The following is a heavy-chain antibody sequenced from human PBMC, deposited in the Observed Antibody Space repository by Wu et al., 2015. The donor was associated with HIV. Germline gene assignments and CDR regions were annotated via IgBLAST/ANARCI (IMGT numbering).Heavy chain of an antibody. CDR3: ARAGFMSFGVVTTKAYYMDV. D-gene: IGHD3-3*01. CDR2: INTYNGNT. J-gene: IGHJ6*03. CDR1: GYTFTSHG. V-gene: IGHV1-18*01. Sequence: QIELVQSGGEVKKPGASVKVSCQTSGYTFTSHGIGWVRQAPGQGLEWMGWINTYNGNTNYAQKLQGRVTMTTDKSTRTAYMELKSLRSDDTAVYYCARAGFMSFGVVTTKAYYMDVWGRGTTVAVSS.